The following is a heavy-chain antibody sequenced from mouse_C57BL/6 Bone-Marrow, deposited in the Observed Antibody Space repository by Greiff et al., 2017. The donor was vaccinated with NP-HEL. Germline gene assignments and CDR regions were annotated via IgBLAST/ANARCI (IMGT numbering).Heavy chain of an antibody. Sequence: QVQLKQPGAELVKPGASVKVSCKASGYTFTSYWMHWVKQRPGQGLEWIGRIHPSDSDTNYNQKFKGKATLTVDKSSSTAYMQLSSLTSEDSAVYYCAICLHYYGSSGLDYFDYWGQGTTLTVSS. J-gene: IGHJ2*01. CDR1: GYTFTSYW. D-gene: IGHD1-1*01. CDR3: AICLHYYGSSGLDYFDY. CDR2: IHPSDSDT. V-gene: IGHV1-74*01.